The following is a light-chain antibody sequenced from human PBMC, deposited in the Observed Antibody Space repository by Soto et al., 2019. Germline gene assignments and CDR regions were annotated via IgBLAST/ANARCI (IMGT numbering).Light chain of an antibody. CDR1: QSVPRSY. CDR2: GTS. CDR3: QQYGSSIT. Sequence: EIVLTQSPGTLSLSPGERATLSCRASQSVPRSYLAWYQQKPGQAPRLLIYGTSSRATVLPDRFSGSGSGTDFTLTISRLEPVEFSVCYCQQYGSSITFGQGTRLEIK. J-gene: IGKJ5*01. V-gene: IGKV3-20*01.